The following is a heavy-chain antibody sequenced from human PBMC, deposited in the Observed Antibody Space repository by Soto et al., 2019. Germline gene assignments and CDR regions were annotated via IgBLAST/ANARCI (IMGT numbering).Heavy chain of an antibody. V-gene: IGHV4-34*01. D-gene: IGHD6-19*01. Sequence: QVQLQQWGAGLLKPSETLSLTCAVFGVSFSGYYWNWIRQPPGKGLEWIGEINHSGSTNYNPSLKSRVTISVDTSKNQFSLKLSSVTAADTAVYYCARGWGSGVFDYWGQGTRVTVSS. CDR2: INHSGST. CDR1: GVSFSGYY. J-gene: IGHJ4*02. CDR3: ARGWGSGVFDY.